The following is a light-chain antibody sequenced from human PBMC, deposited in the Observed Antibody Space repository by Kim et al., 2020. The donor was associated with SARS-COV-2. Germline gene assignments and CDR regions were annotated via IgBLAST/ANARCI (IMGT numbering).Light chain of an antibody. CDR3: QSYNRDNVL. J-gene: IGLJ2*01. CDR1: SGIIDDNY. V-gene: IGLV6-57*03. CDR2: EDD. Sequence: GKTVTISCTRSSGIIDDNYVRWYQQLPGGVPTAVIYEDDQRPSGVSDRFSGSIDNSSNSASLTISGLRTEDEADYYCQSYNRDNVLFGGGTQLTVL.